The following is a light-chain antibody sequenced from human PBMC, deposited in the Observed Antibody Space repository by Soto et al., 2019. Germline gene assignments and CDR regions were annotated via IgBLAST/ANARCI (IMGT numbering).Light chain of an antibody. V-gene: IGLV2-14*03. CDR2: NVS. Sequence: QSVLTQPAPVSGSPGQSITISCTGTSSDVGAYNFVSWYRQHPGKAPKLIIYNVSDRPSGVSNRFSGSKSANTASLTISGLQAEDEADYYCTSSTSRGTYVFGTGTKVTVL. CDR3: TSSTSRGTYV. J-gene: IGLJ1*01. CDR1: SSDVGAYNF.